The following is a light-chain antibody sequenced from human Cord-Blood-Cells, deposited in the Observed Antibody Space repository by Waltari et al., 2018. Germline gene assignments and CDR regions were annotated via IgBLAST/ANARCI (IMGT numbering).Light chain of an antibody. J-gene: IGKJ4*01. CDR1: QSVLYSSNNKNY. Sequence: DIVMTQSPDSLAVSLGERATINCKSSQSVLYSSNNKNYLAWYQQKPGQPPKLLIYWACTRESGVPYRFSGSGSGTDFTLTISSLQAEDVAVYYCQQYYSTPLTFGGGTKVEIK. CDR3: QQYYSTPLT. V-gene: IGKV4-1*01. CDR2: WAC.